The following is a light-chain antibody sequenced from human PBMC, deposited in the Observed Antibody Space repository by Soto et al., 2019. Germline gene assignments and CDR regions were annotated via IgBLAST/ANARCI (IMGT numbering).Light chain of an antibody. CDR1: QSVGSY. V-gene: IGKV3-11*01. CDR2: DAS. CDR3: QQRSNLPWT. Sequence: EIVLTQSPATLSLSPGERATLSCRASQSVGSYLAWYQQKPGQAPRLLIHDASTRVTGIPARFSGSGSGTDFSLTISSLEPEDFAVYYCQQRSNLPWTFGQGTKV. J-gene: IGKJ1*01.